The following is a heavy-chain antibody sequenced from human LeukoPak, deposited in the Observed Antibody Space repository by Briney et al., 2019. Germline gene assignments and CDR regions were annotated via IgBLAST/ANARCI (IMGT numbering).Heavy chain of an antibody. J-gene: IGHJ4*02. CDR2: IYPGDSDT. CDR1: GYSFTSYW. CDR3: ARAVRWLQFDY. Sequence: GESLKISCKGSGYSFTSYWIGWVRQMPGKGLEWMGIIYPGDSDTRYSPSFQGQVTISADKSISTAYLQWSSLRSEDTAVYYCARAVRWLQFDYWGQGTLVTVSS. D-gene: IGHD5-24*01. V-gene: IGHV5-51*01.